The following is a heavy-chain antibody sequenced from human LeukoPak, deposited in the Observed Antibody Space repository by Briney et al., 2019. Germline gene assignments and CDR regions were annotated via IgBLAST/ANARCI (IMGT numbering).Heavy chain of an antibody. CDR1: GGTFSSYA. CDR3: ARAREDLWFGESRTYYFDY. Sequence: SVKVSCKASGGTFSSYAFSWVRQAPGPPVEWMGGIIPFFGTANHAQKFQGRVTITADKSTSTAYMELSSLRSEDTAVYYCARAREDLWFGESRTYYFDYWGQGTLVTVSS. V-gene: IGHV1-69*06. CDR2: IIPFFGTA. J-gene: IGHJ4*02. D-gene: IGHD3-10*01.